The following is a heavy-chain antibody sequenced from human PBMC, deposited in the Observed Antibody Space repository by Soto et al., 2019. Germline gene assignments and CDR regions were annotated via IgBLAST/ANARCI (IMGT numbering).Heavy chain of an antibody. CDR1: GFKFNNYN. J-gene: IGHJ6*02. CDR3: ARDNRDCSSFNCYNPGRVFGLDV. V-gene: IGHV3-30-3*01. CDR2: ISFDGTTD. Sequence: GESLRLSCVASGFKFNNYNLHWVRQAPGNSLESVAVISFDGTTDYYAESVQGRFTVSRDNFKNILSLQMDSVRPEDTAAYYCARDNRDCSSFNCYNPGRVFGLDVWGQGTTVTVSS. D-gene: IGHD2-2*01.